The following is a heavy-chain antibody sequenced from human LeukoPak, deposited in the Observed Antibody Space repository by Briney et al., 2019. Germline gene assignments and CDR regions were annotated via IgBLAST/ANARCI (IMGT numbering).Heavy chain of an antibody. V-gene: IGHV3-23*01. CDR3: AKLGWNGVFDAFDI. J-gene: IGHJ3*02. CDR2: ISGSGVNR. Sequence: GGSLRLSCAASGFTFSNYAMTWVRQAPGKGLEWVSTISGSGVNRDYADSVKGRFIISRDNSKNTLYLQMHSLRAEDTAVYYCAKLGWNGVFDAFDIWGQGTMVTVSS. CDR1: GFTFSNYA. D-gene: IGHD1-1*01.